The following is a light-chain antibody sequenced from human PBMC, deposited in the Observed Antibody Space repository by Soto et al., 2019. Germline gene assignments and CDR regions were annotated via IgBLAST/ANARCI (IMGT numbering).Light chain of an antibody. Sequence: DIQITQYPYTLSGSVGDRVTITCRASQTISSWLAWYQQKPGKAPKLLIYKASTLKSGVPSRFSGSGSGTEFTLTISSLQPDDFATYYCQHYNSYSEAFGQGTKVDIK. CDR2: KAS. CDR1: QTISSW. J-gene: IGKJ1*01. CDR3: QHYNSYSEA. V-gene: IGKV1-5*03.